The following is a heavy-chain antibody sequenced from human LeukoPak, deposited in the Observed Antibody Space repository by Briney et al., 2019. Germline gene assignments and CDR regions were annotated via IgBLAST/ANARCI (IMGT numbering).Heavy chain of an antibody. Sequence: SETLSLTCTVSGGSISSSSYYWGWIRQPPGKGLEWIGSIYYSGSTYYNPSLKSRVTISVDTSKNQFSLKLSSVTAADTAVYYCARSRYDSSGYYYVDAFDIWGQGTMVTVSS. CDR1: GGSISSSSYY. V-gene: IGHV4-39*07. CDR3: ARSRYDSSGYYYVDAFDI. J-gene: IGHJ3*02. D-gene: IGHD3-22*01. CDR2: IYYSGST.